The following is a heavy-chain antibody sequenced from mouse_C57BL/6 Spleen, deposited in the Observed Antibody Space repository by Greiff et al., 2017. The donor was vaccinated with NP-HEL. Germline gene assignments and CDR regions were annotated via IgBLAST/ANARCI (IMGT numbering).Heavy chain of an antibody. CDR1: GYTFTDYE. CDR3: TRKGTFAWFAD. CDR2: IYPETGGT. Sequence: QVQLQQSGAELVRPGASVTLSCKASGYTFTDYEMHWVKQTPVHGLEWIGAIYPETGGTAYNQKFKGKAILTADKSSSTAYMELRSLTSEGSAVYYCTRKGTFAWFADWGQGTLVTVSA. D-gene: IGHD3-3*01. J-gene: IGHJ3*01. V-gene: IGHV1-15*01.